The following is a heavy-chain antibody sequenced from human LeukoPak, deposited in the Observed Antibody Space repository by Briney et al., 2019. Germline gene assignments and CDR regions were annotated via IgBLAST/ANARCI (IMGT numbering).Heavy chain of an antibody. CDR2: IYYSGST. CDR3: AAWGVSGYSSEDY. CDR1: GGSISSYY. V-gene: IGHV4-59*08. J-gene: IGHJ4*02. D-gene: IGHD6-19*01. Sequence: SQTLSLTCAVSGGSISSYYWSWIRQPPGKGLEWIGYIYYSGSTNYNPSLKSRVTISVDTSKNQFSLKLSSVTAADTAVYYCAAWGVSGYSSEDYWGQGTLVTVSS.